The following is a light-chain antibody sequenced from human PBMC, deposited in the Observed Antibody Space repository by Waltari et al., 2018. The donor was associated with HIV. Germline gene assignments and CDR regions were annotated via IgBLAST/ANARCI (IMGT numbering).Light chain of an antibody. Sequence: QSVLTQPRSPSGYPRQSVTIPCTGTNADVGAYNNVSWYQQQPSQAPTLIMYDLTERPSGVPDRFSGSKSGNTASLTISGLQAEDEADYYCCSYAGSPWMFGGGTRLTVL. V-gene: IGLV2-11*01. J-gene: IGLJ3*02. CDR3: CSYAGSPWM. CDR2: DLT. CDR1: NADVGAYNN.